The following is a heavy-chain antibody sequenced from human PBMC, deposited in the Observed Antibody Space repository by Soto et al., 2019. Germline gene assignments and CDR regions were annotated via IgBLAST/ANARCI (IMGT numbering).Heavy chain of an antibody. CDR2: ISSSGSTI. Sequence: EVQLVESGGGLVQPGGSLRLSCAASGFTFSSYEMNWVRQAPGKGLEWVSYISSSGSTIYYADSVKGRFTISRDNAKNSLYLQLNILRAEDTAVYYCARDRRNYYDSSGYKGVCGTDVWRQGTTITVSS. V-gene: IGHV3-48*03. D-gene: IGHD3-22*01. CDR1: GFTFSSYE. CDR3: ARDRRNYYDSSGYKGVCGTDV. J-gene: IGHJ6*02.